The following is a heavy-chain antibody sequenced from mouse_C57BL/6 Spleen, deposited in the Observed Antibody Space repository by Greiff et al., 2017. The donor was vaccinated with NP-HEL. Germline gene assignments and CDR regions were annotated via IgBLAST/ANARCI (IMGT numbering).Heavy chain of an antibody. CDR2: IDPETGGT. D-gene: IGHD4-1*01. Sequence: QVQLQQSGAELVRPGASVTLSCKASGYTFTDYEMHWVKQTPVHGLEWIGAIDPETGGTAYNQKFKGKAILTADKSSSTAYMGLRSLTSEDSAVYYCTRSANWANYYAMDYWGQGTSVTVSS. CDR1: GYTFTDYE. CDR3: TRSANWANYYAMDY. J-gene: IGHJ4*01. V-gene: IGHV1-15*01.